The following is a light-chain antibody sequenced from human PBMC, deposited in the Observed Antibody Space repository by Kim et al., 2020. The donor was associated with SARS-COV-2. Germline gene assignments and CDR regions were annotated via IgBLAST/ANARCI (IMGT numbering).Light chain of an antibody. J-gene: IGKJ4*01. Sequence: ACVGDRVHIPCRAGRDLTHFLAWSEQRPGKSPNHLIYKASALESGVPPLFSGSETGSDFTLSISNRQPEDSATYYCQRLKGYPLTFGGGTTA. CDR1: RDLTHF. V-gene: IGKV1-9*01. CDR3: QRLKGYPLT. CDR2: KAS.